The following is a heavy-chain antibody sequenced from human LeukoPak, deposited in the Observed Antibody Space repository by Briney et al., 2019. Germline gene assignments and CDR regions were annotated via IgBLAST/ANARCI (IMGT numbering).Heavy chain of an antibody. CDR2: IYPADSDI. V-gene: IGHV5-51*01. J-gene: IGHJ4*02. D-gene: IGHD6-25*01. Sequence: LGESLKISCKGSGYRFTSYWIGWVRQIPGKRLEWMAIIYPADSDIRYSPSFQGQVTISADKSIRTAYLQWSSLKASDTAMYYCARSLTAAAGDYWGQGTLVTVSS. CDR1: GYRFTSYW. CDR3: ARSLTAAAGDY.